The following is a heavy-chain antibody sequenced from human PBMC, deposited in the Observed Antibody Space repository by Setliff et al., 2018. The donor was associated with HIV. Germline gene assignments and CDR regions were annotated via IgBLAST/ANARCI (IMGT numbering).Heavy chain of an antibody. D-gene: IGHD2-21*01. J-gene: IGHJ4*02. V-gene: IGHV1-18*01. CDR3: ARYALCSGDCSDEGADI. CDR1: GYTFSNYG. Sequence: GASVKVSCKASGYTFSNYGLSWVRQAPGQGLAWVGWINAFTGKTHYAQDFQGRVTVTTDTSTDTSYMELRSLRSDDTAVYYCARYALCSGDCSDEGADIWGQGIVVTVSS. CDR2: INAFTGKT.